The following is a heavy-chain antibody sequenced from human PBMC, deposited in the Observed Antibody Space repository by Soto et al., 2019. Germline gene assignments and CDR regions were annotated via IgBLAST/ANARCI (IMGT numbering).Heavy chain of an antibody. V-gene: IGHV4-34*01. D-gene: IGHD1-26*01. Sequence: PSETLSLTCAVYGGSFSGYYWSWIRQPPGKGLEWIGEINHSGSTNYNPSLKSRVTISVDTSKNQFSLKLSSVTAADTAVYYCARAGAPGYWGQGTLVTVSS. CDR1: GGSFSGYY. J-gene: IGHJ4*02. CDR2: INHSGST. CDR3: ARAGAPGY.